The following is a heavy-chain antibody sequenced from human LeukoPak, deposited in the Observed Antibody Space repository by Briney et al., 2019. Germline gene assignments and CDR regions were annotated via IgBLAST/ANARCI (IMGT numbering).Heavy chain of an antibody. D-gene: IGHD3-22*01. Sequence: ASVKVSCKASGYTFTGYYLHWVRQAPGHGLEWLGWINPDSGNTKYSQKFQGRDTLTRDTSISTAYMEVSRLGSDDTAVYYCARVGHYDSSVYADDVFDFWGQGTMVTVSS. J-gene: IGHJ3*01. CDR2: INPDSGNT. CDR3: ARVGHYDSSVYADDVFDF. V-gene: IGHV1-2*02. CDR1: GYTFTGYY.